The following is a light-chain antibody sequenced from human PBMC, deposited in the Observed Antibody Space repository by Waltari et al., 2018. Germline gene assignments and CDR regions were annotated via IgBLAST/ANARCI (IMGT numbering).Light chain of an antibody. V-gene: IGLV2-23*01. CDR2: EGS. Sequence: QSALTQPASVSGSPGQSITGSCPGTSSDVGSYNLSSWYQQHPGKAPKLMIYEGSKRPSGVSNRFSGSKSGNTASLTISGLQAEDEADYYCCSYAGSSTLLFGGGTKVTVL. CDR3: CSYAGSSTLL. CDR1: SSDVGSYNL. J-gene: IGLJ2*01.